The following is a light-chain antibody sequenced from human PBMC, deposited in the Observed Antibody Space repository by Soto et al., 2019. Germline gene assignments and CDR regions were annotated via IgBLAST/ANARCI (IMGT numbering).Light chain of an antibody. V-gene: IGKV3-15*01. J-gene: IGKJ2*01. Sequence: EIVLTQSPATLSLSPGERATLSCSASQSISSNLAWYQQKPGQAPRLVIYGASTRATGIPARFSGSGSGTDFTLTISGLQSEDFAVYFCQEYNNWSYTFGQGTKVDI. CDR1: QSISSN. CDR3: QEYNNWSYT. CDR2: GAS.